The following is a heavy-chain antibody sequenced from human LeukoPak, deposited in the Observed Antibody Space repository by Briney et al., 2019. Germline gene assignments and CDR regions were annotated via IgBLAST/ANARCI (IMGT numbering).Heavy chain of an antibody. CDR1: GYTFTNYY. CDR3: AREAPTSIVVVITVLGNQLAQFDY. D-gene: IGHD3-22*01. CDR2: INPSGGRT. J-gene: IGHJ4*02. Sequence: ASVTVSFKASGYTFTNYYMHWVRQAPGQGVEWVGIINPSGGRTSYAQKFQGRVTMTRDTSTSTVYMELSSLRSEDTAVYYCAREAPTSIVVVITVLGNQLAQFDYWGQGTLVTVSS. V-gene: IGHV1-46*01.